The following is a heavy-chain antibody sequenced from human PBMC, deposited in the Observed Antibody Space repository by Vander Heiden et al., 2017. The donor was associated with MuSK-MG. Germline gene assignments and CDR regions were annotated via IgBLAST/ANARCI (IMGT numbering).Heavy chain of an antibody. V-gene: IGHV4-38-2*02. D-gene: IGHD6-13*01. CDR1: GYSISSGYY. Sequence: QVQLQESGPGLVKPSETLSLTCTVSGYSISSGYYWGWIRQPPGKGLEWIGSIYHSGSTYYNPSLKSRVTISVDTSKNQFSLKLSSVTAADTAVYYCARGWPAAFDIWGQGTMVTVSS. CDR2: IYHSGST. CDR3: ARGWPAAFDI. J-gene: IGHJ3*02.